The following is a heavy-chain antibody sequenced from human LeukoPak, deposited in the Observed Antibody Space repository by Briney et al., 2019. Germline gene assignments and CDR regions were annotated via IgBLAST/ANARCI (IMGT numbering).Heavy chain of an antibody. J-gene: IGHJ4*02. Sequence: PSETLSLTCAVYGGSFSGYYWSWIRQPPGKGLEWIGEINHSGSTNYNPSLRSRVTISVDTSKNQFSLKLSSVTAADTAVYYCARKRVIAAAGRPFDYWGQGTLVTVSS. D-gene: IGHD6-13*01. V-gene: IGHV4-34*01. CDR1: GGSFSGYY. CDR3: ARKRVIAAAGRPFDY. CDR2: INHSGST.